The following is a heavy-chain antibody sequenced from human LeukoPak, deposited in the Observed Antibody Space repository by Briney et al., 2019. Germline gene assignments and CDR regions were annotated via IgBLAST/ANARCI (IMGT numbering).Heavy chain of an antibody. CDR3: ARDPAFDI. J-gene: IGHJ3*02. CDR2: ISSSSSTI. CDR1: GFTFSSYS. V-gene: IGHV3-48*01. Sequence: PGGSQRLSCAASGFTFSSYSMNWVRQAPGKGLEWVSYISSSSSTIYYADSVKGRFTISRDNAKNSLYLQMNSLRAEDTAVYYCARDPAFDIWGQGTMVTVSS.